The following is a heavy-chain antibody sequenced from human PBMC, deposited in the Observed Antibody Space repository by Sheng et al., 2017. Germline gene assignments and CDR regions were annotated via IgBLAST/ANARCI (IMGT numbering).Heavy chain of an antibody. V-gene: IGHV3-30*01. CDR1: GFTFSSYA. Sequence: QVQLVESGGGVVQPGRSLRLSCAASGFTFSSYAMHWVRQAPGKGLEWVAVISYDGSNKYYADSVKGRFTISRDNSKNTLYLQMNSLRAEDTAVYYCARDYRGPSPYYYGMDVWGQGTTVTV. D-gene: IGHD3-16*02. J-gene: IGHJ6*02. CDR3: ARDYRGPSPYYYGMDV. CDR2: ISYDGSNK.